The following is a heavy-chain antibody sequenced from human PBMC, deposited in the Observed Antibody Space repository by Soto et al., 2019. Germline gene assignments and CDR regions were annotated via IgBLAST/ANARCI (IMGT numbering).Heavy chain of an antibody. J-gene: IGHJ4*02. Sequence: QVHLQESGPGLVKPSETLSLTCTVSGGSISSYYWTWIRQPPGKGLEWIGYVYFSGSTNYNPSLKNRVTISVDTSKNQFSLKLSSVTAADTAVYFCARFPGYNSGWPDYWGQVTLVTVSS. D-gene: IGHD6-19*01. CDR3: ARFPGYNSGWPDY. V-gene: IGHV4-59*01. CDR2: VYFSGST. CDR1: GGSISSYY.